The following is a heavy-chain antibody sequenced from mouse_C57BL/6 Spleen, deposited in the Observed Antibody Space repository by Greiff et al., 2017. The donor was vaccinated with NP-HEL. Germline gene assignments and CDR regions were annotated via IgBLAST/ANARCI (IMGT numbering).Heavy chain of an antibody. CDR2: IDPSDSYT. J-gene: IGHJ3*01. V-gene: IGHV1-50*01. CDR3: ASQDDYDLFAY. D-gene: IGHD2-4*01. CDR1: GYTFTSYW. Sequence: QVQLQQSGAELVKPGASVKLSCKASGYTFTSYWMQWVKQRPGQGLEWIGEIDPSDSYTNYNQKFKGKATLTVDTSSSTAYMQLSSLTSEDSAVYYCASQDDYDLFAYWGQGTLVTVSA.